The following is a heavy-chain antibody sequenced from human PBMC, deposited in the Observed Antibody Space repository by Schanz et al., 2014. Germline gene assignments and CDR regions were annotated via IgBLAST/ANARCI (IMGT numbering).Heavy chain of an antibody. CDR1: GYTFTGYY. Sequence: QVQLVQSGAEMKKPGASVKVSCKASGYTFTGYYMHWVRQAPGQGLEWMGWINPNSGTTNYAQKFQGWVTMTRDTSISTAYMELSSLRYEDTALYYCARGTMPGTFDIWGQGTMVTVSS. V-gene: IGHV1-2*04. CDR3: ARGTMPGTFDI. D-gene: IGHD2-2*01. CDR2: INPNSGTT. J-gene: IGHJ3*02.